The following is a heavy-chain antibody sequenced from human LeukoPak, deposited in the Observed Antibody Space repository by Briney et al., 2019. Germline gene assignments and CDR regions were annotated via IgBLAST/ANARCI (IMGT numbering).Heavy chain of an antibody. V-gene: IGHV3-23*01. CDR1: GFTFSSYA. J-gene: IGHJ4*02. CDR2: ISGIGGST. CDR3: AKAVEVRFLEWLTLSQEKYYFDY. Sequence: GGSLRLSCAASGFTFSSYAMSWVRQAPGKGLEWVSAISGIGGSTYYADSVKGRFTISRDNSKNTLYLQMNSLRAEDTAVYYCAKAVEVRFLEWLTLSQEKYYFDYWGQGTLVAVSS. D-gene: IGHD3-3*01.